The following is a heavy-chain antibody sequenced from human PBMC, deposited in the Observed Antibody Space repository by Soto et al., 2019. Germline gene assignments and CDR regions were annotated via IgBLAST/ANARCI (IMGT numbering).Heavy chain of an antibody. Sequence: SETLSLTCAVSGGSISSGGYSWSWIRQPPGKGLEWIGYIYHSGSTYYNPSLKSRVTISVDRSKNQFSLKLSSVTAADTAVYYCAGGRDPLYYDSSGYINWFDPWGQGTLVTVSS. CDR1: GGSISSGGYS. CDR2: IYHSGST. D-gene: IGHD3-22*01. V-gene: IGHV4-30-2*01. CDR3: AGGRDPLYYDSSGYINWFDP. J-gene: IGHJ5*02.